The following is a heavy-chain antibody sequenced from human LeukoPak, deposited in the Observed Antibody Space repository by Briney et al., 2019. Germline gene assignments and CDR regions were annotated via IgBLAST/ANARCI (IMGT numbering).Heavy chain of an antibody. J-gene: IGHJ4*02. CDR3: ARGRYTVTVAEFDY. D-gene: IGHD4-11*01. Sequence: GGSLRLSCAASGFTFSSYGMHWVRQAPGRGLEWVALISYDGSNNYYADSVKGRFTISRDSSKNTLYLQMNSLRAEDTAVFYCARGRYTVTVAEFDYWGQGTLVTVSS. CDR1: GFTFSSYG. V-gene: IGHV3-30*03. CDR2: ISYDGSNN.